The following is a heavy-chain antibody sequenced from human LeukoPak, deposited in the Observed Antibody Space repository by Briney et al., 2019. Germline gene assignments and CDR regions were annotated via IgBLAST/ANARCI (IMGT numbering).Heavy chain of an antibody. CDR3: ARAESGYCSSTSCYSYY. J-gene: IGHJ4*02. V-gene: IGHV3-23*01. CDR2: ISGSGGST. D-gene: IGHD2-2*02. CDR1: GLTFSSYA. Sequence: GGSQRLSCAASGLTFSSYAMSWVRQAPGKGLEWVSAISGSGGSTYYADSVKGRFTISRDNSKNTLYLQMSSLRAEDTAVYYCARAESGYCSSTSCYSYYWGQGTLVTVSS.